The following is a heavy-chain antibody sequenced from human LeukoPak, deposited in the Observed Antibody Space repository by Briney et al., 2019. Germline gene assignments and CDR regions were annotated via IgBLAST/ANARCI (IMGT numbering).Heavy chain of an antibody. V-gene: IGHV3-33*01. J-gene: IGHJ4*02. Sequence: GRSLRLSCAATGFTFSDYGMHWVRQAPGKGLEWAAVIWYDGSNKYYADSVKGRFTISRDNSRNTLYLQVNSLRAEDTAVYYCVRELPPVVQYYFDYWGPGTLVTVSS. CDR3: VRELPPVVQYYFDY. D-gene: IGHD3-22*01. CDR1: GFTFSDYG. CDR2: IWYDGSNK.